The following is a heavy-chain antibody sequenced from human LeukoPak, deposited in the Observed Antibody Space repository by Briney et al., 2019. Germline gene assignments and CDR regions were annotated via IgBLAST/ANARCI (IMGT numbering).Heavy chain of an antibody. Sequence: GGSLRLSCAASRFNFSSYTLNWVRQAPGKGLEWVSSINSGSTYESNADSVKGRFTISRDNSKNSMYLQMNSLRVEDTAIYYCAVFGGGPSADFWGQGILVTVSS. D-gene: IGHD3-16*01. CDR3: AVFGGGPSADF. CDR2: INSGSTYE. CDR1: RFNFSSYT. J-gene: IGHJ4*02. V-gene: IGHV3-21*01.